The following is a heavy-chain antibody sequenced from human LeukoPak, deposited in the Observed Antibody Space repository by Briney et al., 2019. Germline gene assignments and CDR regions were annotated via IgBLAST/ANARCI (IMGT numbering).Heavy chain of an antibody. V-gene: IGHV1-18*01. CDR2: ISAYNGNT. Sequence: ASVRVSFKASGYTFTSYGISWVRQAPGQGLEWMGWISAYNGNTNYAQKLQGRVTMTTDTCTSIAYMELRSLRSDDTAVYYCARGQVGAAYSFWGQGTLVTVSS. CDR1: GYTFTSYG. CDR3: ARGQVGAAYSF. D-gene: IGHD1-26*01. J-gene: IGHJ4*02.